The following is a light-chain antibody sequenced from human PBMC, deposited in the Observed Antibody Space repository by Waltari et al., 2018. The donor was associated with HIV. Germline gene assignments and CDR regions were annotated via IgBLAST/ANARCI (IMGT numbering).Light chain of an antibody. Sequence: DIVMTQSPDSLALSLGERATINCKSSQSVFLSSIRKNYLAWYQQKQGQPPKLLIYWASTRQPVVADRSRASASGKDFTLTISSLQAEAVAHCCCQHYYSTPPIFCPLTNLYIK. CDR1: QSVFLSSIRKNY. CDR3: QHYYSTPPI. J-gene: IGKJ3*01. CDR2: WAS. V-gene: IGKV4-1*01.